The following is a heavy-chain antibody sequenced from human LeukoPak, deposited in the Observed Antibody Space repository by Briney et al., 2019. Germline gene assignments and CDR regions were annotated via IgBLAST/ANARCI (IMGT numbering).Heavy chain of an antibody. Sequence: GGSLRLSCAASGFTVSSNYMSWVRQAPGKGLEWVSVIYRGGSTYYADSVKGRFTISRDNSKNTLDLQMNSLRAEDTAVYYCARASDWNYDYWGQGTLVTVSS. CDR2: IYRGGST. D-gene: IGHD1-7*01. V-gene: IGHV3-66*01. J-gene: IGHJ4*02. CDR1: GFTVSSNY. CDR3: ARASDWNYDY.